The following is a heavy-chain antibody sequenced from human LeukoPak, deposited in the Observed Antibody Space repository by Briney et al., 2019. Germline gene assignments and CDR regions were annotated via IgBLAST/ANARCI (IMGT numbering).Heavy chain of an antibody. J-gene: IGHJ5*02. V-gene: IGHV3-7*01. Sequence: GGSLRLSCAASGFTLSSYWMSWVRQAPGKGLEWVANIKQDGSEKYYVDSVKGRFTISRDNAKNSLYLQMNSLRAEDTAVYYCARDASSSWYGEIDPWGQGTLVTVSS. CDR1: GFTLSSYW. D-gene: IGHD6-13*01. CDR3: ARDASSSWYGEIDP. CDR2: IKQDGSEK.